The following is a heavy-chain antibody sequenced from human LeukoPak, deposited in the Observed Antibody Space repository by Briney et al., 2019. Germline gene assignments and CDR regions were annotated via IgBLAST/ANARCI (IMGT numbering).Heavy chain of an antibody. CDR2: IYYSGST. V-gene: IGHV4-31*03. J-gene: IGHJ3*02. Sequence: SQTLSLTCTVSGGSISSGGYYWSWIRQHPGKGLEWIGYIYYSGSTYYNPSLKSRVTISVDTSKNQFSLKLSSVTAAETAVYYCARGPGFYPLGRGAFDIWGQGTMVTVSS. D-gene: IGHD7-27*01. CDR1: GGSISSGGYY. CDR3: ARGPGFYPLGRGAFDI.